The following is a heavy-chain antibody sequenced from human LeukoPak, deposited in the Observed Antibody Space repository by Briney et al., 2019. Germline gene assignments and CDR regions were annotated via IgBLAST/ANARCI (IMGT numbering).Heavy chain of an antibody. CDR1: GGSFSGYY. CDR3: ARGRSQGFMVRGVERRFDY. Sequence: PSETLSLTCAVYGGSFSGYYWSWIRQPPGKGLEWIGEINHSGSTNYNPSLKSRVTISVDTSKNQFSLKLSSVTAADTAVYYCARGRSQGFMVRGVERRFDYWGQGTLVTVSS. V-gene: IGHV4-34*01. D-gene: IGHD3-10*01. J-gene: IGHJ4*02. CDR2: INHSGST.